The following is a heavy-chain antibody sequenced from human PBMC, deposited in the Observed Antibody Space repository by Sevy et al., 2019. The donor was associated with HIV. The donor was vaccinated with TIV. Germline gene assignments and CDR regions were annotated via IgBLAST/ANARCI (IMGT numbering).Heavy chain of an antibody. D-gene: IGHD3-10*01. CDR3: AKDHNLWSEGGFLHH. CDR2: ISYDGNNK. V-gene: IGHV3-30*18. Sequence: GGSLRLSCAASGFTFSSYAIHWVRQAPGKGLEWVAVISYDGNNKYYADSVQGRFTVSRDNSKNTLYVQMNSMRAEEKAVYYCAKDHNLWSEGGFLHHWGQGTLVTVSS. J-gene: IGHJ1*01. CDR1: GFTFSSYA.